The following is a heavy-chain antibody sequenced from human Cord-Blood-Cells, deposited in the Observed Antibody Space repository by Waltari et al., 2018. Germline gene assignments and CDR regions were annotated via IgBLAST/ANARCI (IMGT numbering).Heavy chain of an antibody. V-gene: IGHV4-39*01. J-gene: IGHJ4*02. CDR1: GGSISSSSYY. CDR2: IYYSGST. D-gene: IGHD6-13*01. CDR3: ASGYSSSWYFDY. Sequence: QLQLQGSGPGLVKPSETLSLTCTVSGGSISSSSYYWGWIRQPPGKGLEWIGSIYYSGSTYYNPSLKSRVTISVDTSKNQFSLKLSSVTAADTAVYYCASGYSSSWYFDYWGQGTLVTVSS.